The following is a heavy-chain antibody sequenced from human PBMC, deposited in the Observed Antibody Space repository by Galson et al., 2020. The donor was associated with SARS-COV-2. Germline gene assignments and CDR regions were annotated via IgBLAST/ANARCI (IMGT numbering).Heavy chain of an antibody. CDR1: GFTFSSYG. CDR2: IWYDGSNK. CDR3: ARGRYGSGSYYDAYFDY. J-gene: IGHJ4*02. V-gene: IGHV3-33*01. D-gene: IGHD3-10*01. Sequence: QLGESLKISCAASGFTFSSYGMHWVRQAPGKGLEWVAVIWYDGSNKYYADSVKGRFTISRDNSKNTLYLQMNSLRAEDTAVYYCARGRYGSGSYYDAYFDYWGQGTLVTVSS.